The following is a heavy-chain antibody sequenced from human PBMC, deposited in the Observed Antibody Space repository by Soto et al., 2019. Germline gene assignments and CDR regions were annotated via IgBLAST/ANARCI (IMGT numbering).Heavy chain of an antibody. V-gene: IGHV4-59*08. D-gene: IGHD6-19*01. CDR1: GGSISSYY. Sequence: QVQLQESGPGLVKPSETLSLTCTVSGGSISSYYWSWIRQPPRKGLEWIGFIYYSGSTNYNPSLKSRVTISVDTSKNQFSLKLNSVTAADTAVYYCARPYSSGWYAAFDIWGQGTMVTVSS. CDR3: ARPYSSGWYAAFDI. CDR2: IYYSGST. J-gene: IGHJ3*02.